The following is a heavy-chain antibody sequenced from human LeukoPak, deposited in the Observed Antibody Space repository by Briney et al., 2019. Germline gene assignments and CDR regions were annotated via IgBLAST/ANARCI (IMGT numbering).Heavy chain of an antibody. Sequence: GGSLRLSCAASEFTFSDYWMHWVRQAPGKGLVWVSRIKGDGSSTTYADSVKGRFTISRDNARKMLYLQMNSLRAEDTAVYYCARDPDSGGYSTFQLWGQGTLVTVSS. CDR2: IKGDGSST. J-gene: IGHJ1*01. D-gene: IGHD3-22*01. V-gene: IGHV3-74*01. CDR1: EFTFSDYW. CDR3: ARDPDSGGYSTFQL.